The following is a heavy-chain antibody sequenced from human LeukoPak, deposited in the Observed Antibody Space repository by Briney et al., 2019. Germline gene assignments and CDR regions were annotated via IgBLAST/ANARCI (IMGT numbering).Heavy chain of an antibody. Sequence: ASVKVSCKASGYIFPHFGITWVRQAPGQGLEWMGWISPYSGDTSYAQNFQGRVTMTRDTSTTTGYMELTSLTSDDTAVYYCARSPVLRYYYDSSGYYPLGYWGQGTLVTVSS. CDR2: ISPYSGDT. CDR1: GYIFPHFG. J-gene: IGHJ4*02. V-gene: IGHV1-18*01. D-gene: IGHD3-22*01. CDR3: ARSPVLRYYYDSSGYYPLGY.